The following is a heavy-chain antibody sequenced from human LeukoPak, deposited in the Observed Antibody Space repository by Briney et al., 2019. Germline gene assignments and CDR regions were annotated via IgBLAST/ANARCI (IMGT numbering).Heavy chain of an antibody. J-gene: IGHJ4*02. CDR2: MNPNSGNT. Sequence: ASVKVSCKASGYTFTSYDINWVRQATGQGLEWMGWMNPNSGNTGYAQKFQGRVTMTRNTSISTAYMELSSLRSEDTAVYYCARGKGGRRGLGFIVATINYWGQGTLVTVSS. CDR1: GYTFTSYD. V-gene: IGHV1-8*01. CDR3: ARGKGGRRGLGFIVATINY. D-gene: IGHD5-12*01.